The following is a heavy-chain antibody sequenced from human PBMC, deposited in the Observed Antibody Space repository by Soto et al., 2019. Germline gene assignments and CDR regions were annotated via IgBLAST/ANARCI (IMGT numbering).Heavy chain of an antibody. CDR2: ISNSGSAI. J-gene: IGHJ4*02. CDR3: ARSGGYFDWLSGGYYFDF. CDR1: GFTFSDYY. D-gene: IGHD3-9*01. Sequence: GGSLRLSCAASGFTFSDYYMSWIRQAPGKGLEWVSYISNSGSAIYYADSVKGRITISRDNAKASLYLQMSSLRAEDTAVYYCARSGGYFDWLSGGYYFDFWGQGTLVTVSS. V-gene: IGHV3-11*01.